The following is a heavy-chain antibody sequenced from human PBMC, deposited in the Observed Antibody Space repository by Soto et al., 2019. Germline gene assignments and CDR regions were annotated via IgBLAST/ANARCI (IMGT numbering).Heavy chain of an antibody. J-gene: IGHJ6*03. CDR3: AKAKMAGLYSYYYMDV. CDR1: GCTCDDYA. CDR2: ISWNSGSI. D-gene: IGHD6-19*01. Sequence: GGSLRLSWAAAGCTCDDYAMHWVRQAPGKGLEWVSGISWNSGSIGYADSVKGRFTISRDNAKNSLYLQMNSLRAEDTALYYCAKAKMAGLYSYYYMDVWGNGTTVTVSS. V-gene: IGHV3-9*01.